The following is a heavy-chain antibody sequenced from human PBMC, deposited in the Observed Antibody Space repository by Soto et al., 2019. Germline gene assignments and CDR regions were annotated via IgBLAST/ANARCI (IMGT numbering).Heavy chain of an antibody. CDR3: ARNGFRAYYYYYYGMDV. J-gene: IGHJ6*02. CDR1: GGSFSGYY. CDR2: INHGGST. V-gene: IGHV4-34*01. Sequence: QVQLQQWGAGLLKPSETLSLTCAVYGGSFSGYYWSWIRQPPGKGLEWIGEINHGGSTNYNPSLKSRVTISVDTSKNQFSLKLSSVTAADTAVYYCARNGFRAYYYYYYGMDVWGQGTTVTVSS. D-gene: IGHD2-21*01.